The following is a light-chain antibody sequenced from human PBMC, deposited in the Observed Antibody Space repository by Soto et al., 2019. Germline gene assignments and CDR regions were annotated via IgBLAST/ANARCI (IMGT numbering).Light chain of an antibody. V-gene: IGKV1-5*01. CDR1: QTITSW. CDR2: DAS. J-gene: IGKJ1*01. CDR3: QQHNSYPWT. Sequence: DIQMTQSPSTLSASVRDRVTISCRASQTITSWLAWYQQKPGKAPKLLIYDASSLESGVPSRFSGSGSGTEFTLTISSLQPDDFATYYCQQHNSYPWTFGQGTKVDIK.